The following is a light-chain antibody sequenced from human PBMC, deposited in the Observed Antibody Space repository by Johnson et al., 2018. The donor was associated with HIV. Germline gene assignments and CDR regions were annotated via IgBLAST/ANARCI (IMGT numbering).Light chain of an antibody. Sequence: HSVLTQPPSVSAAPGQKVTISCSGSTFNIGNNYVSWYHHLPGAAPKLLIYENNKRPSGIPDRFSDSKSGTSATLGITGLQTGDEADYYCGTWDSSLSVYVFGTGTKVTVL. V-gene: IGLV1-51*02. J-gene: IGLJ1*01. CDR2: ENN. CDR1: TFNIGNNY. CDR3: GTWDSSLSVYV.